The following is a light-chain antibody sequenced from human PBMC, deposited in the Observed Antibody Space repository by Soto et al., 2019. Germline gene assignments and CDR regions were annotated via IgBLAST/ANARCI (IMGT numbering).Light chain of an antibody. CDR1: QSISSSS. Sequence: EIVLTPSQGILALSPGEGATLSAGASQSISSSSLAWYQQKPGQAPRLLIYGASSRAAGIPDRFSGSGSETDFTLTVSRLEPEDFAVYYCQQYGRSVGFGQGTKVDIK. J-gene: IGKJ1*01. V-gene: IGKV3-20*01. CDR3: QQYGRSVG. CDR2: GAS.